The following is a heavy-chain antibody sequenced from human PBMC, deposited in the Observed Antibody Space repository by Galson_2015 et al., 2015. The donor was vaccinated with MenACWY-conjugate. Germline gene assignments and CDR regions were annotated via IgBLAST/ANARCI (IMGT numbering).Heavy chain of an antibody. CDR3: AGTAYTYGSQYNYFDP. Sequence: SLRLSCAASGLTFSSYWMSWVRQAPGKGLEWVANIKQDGNERYYVDSVKGRFTISRDNAMNSLYLQMNSLRAEDTAIYYCAGTAYTYGSQYNYFDPWGQGTLVTVSS. J-gene: IGHJ5*02. D-gene: IGHD5-18*01. CDR1: GLTFSSYW. V-gene: IGHV3-7*03. CDR2: IKQDGNER.